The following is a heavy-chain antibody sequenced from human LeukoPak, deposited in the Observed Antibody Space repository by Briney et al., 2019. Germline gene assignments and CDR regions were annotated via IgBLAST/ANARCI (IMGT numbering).Heavy chain of an antibody. CDR3: ARARSAKWGFDY. Sequence: SETLSFTCTVSSGSISSYYWSWIRQPPGKGLEWIGYIYYSGSTNYNPSLKSRVTISLDTSKNQFSLKLSSVTAADTAIYYCARARSAKWGFDYWGQGILVTVSS. D-gene: IGHD1-26*01. CDR2: IYYSGST. V-gene: IGHV4-59*12. J-gene: IGHJ4*02. CDR1: SGSISSYY.